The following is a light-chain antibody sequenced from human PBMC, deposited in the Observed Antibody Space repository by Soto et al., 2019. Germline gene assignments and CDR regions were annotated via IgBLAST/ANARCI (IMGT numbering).Light chain of an antibody. J-gene: IGLJ2*01. CDR1: SSNIGSNY. V-gene: IGLV1-47*01. Sequence: QSVLTQPPSVSGTPGQRVTISCSGSSSNIGSNYVYWYQQIPGTAPKLLIYRNNQRPSGVPDRFSGSKSGTSASLAISGLRSEDEGDYYCASWDDSLTANVVFGGVTKVTVL. CDR3: ASWDDSLTANVV. CDR2: RNN.